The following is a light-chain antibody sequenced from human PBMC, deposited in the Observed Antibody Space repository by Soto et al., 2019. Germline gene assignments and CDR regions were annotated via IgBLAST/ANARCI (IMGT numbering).Light chain of an antibody. CDR3: QQRSNWPPIT. J-gene: IGKJ5*01. CDR2: AAS. Sequence: IVLTQSPGTLSSSPGERATLSCRASQSVSTSNLAWYQQRPGQAPRLLIYAASNRATGIPARFSGSGSGTDFTLTISSLEPEDFAVYYCQQRSNWPPITFGQGTRLEIK. V-gene: IGKV3-11*01. CDR1: QSVSTSN.